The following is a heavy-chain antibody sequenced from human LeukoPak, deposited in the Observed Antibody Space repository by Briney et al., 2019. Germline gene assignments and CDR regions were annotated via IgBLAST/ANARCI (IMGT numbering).Heavy chain of an antibody. CDR3: ARRPTVTDGDAFDI. V-gene: IGHV4-39*01. Sequence: SETLSLTCTVSGGSISSSSYYWGWIRQPPGKGLEWIGSIYYSGSTYYNPSLKSRVTMSVDTSKNQFSLKLSSVTAADTAVYYCARRPTVTDGDAFDIWGQGTMVTVSS. D-gene: IGHD4-17*01. CDR1: GGSISSSSYY. J-gene: IGHJ3*02. CDR2: IYYSGST.